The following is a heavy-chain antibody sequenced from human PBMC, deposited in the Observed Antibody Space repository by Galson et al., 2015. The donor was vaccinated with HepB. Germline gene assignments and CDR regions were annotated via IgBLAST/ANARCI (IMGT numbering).Heavy chain of an antibody. D-gene: IGHD3-22*01. CDR2: IWYDGSNK. V-gene: IGHV3-33*08. J-gene: IGHJ3*02. Sequence: SLRLSCAASGFTFSSYGMHWVRQAPGKGLEWVAVIWYDGSNKYYADSVKGRFTISRDNSKNTLYLQMNSLRAEDTAVYYCARGGVVVIRDAFDIWGQGTMVTVSS. CDR1: GFTFSSYG. CDR3: ARGGVVVIRDAFDI.